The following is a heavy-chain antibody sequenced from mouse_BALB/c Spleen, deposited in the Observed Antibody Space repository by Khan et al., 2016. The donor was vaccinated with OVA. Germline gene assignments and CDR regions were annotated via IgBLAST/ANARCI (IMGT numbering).Heavy chain of an antibody. CDR1: GFTFSSFG. Sequence: EVELVESGGGLVQPGGSRKLSCAASGFTFSSFGMHWVRQAPKKGLEWVAYISSGSSTIYYVDTVKGRFTISRDNPKKPLFLQMTSLRSEDTAMYYCARSGGNFHWYFDVWGAGTSVTVSS. CDR3: ARSGGNFHWYFDV. J-gene: IGHJ1*01. V-gene: IGHV5-17*02. D-gene: IGHD2-1*01. CDR2: ISSGSSTI.